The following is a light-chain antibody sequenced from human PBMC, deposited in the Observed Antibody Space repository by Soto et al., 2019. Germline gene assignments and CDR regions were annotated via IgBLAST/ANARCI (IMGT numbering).Light chain of an antibody. CDR1: QSISSY. J-gene: IGKJ5*01. CDR3: QQSYSTLLIT. CDR2: AAS. Sequence: DIQMTQSPSSLSASVGDRVTITCRASQSISSYLNWYQQKPGKAPKLLSYAASSLQSGVPSRVSGSGSGTDFTLTLSSLQPEDFATYYCQQSYSTLLITFGQGTRLEIK. V-gene: IGKV1-39*01.